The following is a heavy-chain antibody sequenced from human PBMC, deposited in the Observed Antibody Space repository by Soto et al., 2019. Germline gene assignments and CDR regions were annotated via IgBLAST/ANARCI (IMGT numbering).Heavy chain of an antibody. CDR1: GGSISSYY. V-gene: IGHV4-59*01. Sequence: TSETLSLTCTVSGGSISSYYWSWIRQPPGKGLEWIGYIYYSGSTNYNPSLKSRVTISVDTSKNQFSLKLSSVTAADTAVYYCARIGFGELLVDYWGQGTLVTVSS. CDR2: IYYSGST. J-gene: IGHJ4*02. CDR3: ARIGFGELLVDY. D-gene: IGHD3-10*01.